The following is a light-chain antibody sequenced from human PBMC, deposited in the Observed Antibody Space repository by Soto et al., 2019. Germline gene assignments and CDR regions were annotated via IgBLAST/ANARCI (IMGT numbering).Light chain of an antibody. CDR2: AAS. Sequence: DIQMTQSPSSLSASVGDRVTITCRASQAISNYLAWYQHTPGKAPKFLIYAASTLQSGVPSRFSGSGSGTAFTLTISRLQPEDVATYYCQKYDRAPYTFGQGTKLEIK. J-gene: IGKJ2*01. CDR1: QAISNY. CDR3: QKYDRAPYT. V-gene: IGKV1-27*01.